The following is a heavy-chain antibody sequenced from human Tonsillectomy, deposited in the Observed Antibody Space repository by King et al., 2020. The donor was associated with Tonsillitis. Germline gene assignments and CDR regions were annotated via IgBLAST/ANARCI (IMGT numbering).Heavy chain of an antibody. J-gene: IGHJ4*02. CDR3: ARDGDSSGYYHTFDS. V-gene: IGHV1-2*06. CDR2: INPNSGGT. Sequence: QLVQSGAEVKKPGASVKVSCKASGYSFAAYSIHWVRQAPGQGLEWMGRINPNSGGTNYAQKFQGRVTMTRDTSIGTAFMELSRLRSDDMAVYFCARDGDSSGYYHTFDSWGQGTLVTVSS. CDR1: GYSFAAYS. D-gene: IGHD3-22*01.